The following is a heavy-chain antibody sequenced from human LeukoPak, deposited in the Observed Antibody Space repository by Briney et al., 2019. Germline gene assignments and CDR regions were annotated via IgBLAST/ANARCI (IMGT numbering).Heavy chain of an antibody. J-gene: IGHJ4*02. V-gene: IGHV4-39*07. CDR2: IYYGGST. CDR1: GGSISSSTYY. Sequence: SETLSLTCTVPGGSISSSTYYWGWIRQPPGKGLEWIGSIYYGGSTYYNPSLKSRVTISVDTSKNQFSLKLSSVTAADTAVYYCARRADVRGTAGTKIDYWGQGTLVTVSS. D-gene: IGHD6-13*01. CDR3: ARRADVRGTAGTKIDY.